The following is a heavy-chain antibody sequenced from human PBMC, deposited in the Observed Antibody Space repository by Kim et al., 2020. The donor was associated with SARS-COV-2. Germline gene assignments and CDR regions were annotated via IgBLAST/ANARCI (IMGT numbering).Heavy chain of an antibody. CDR1: GYTFTSYG. CDR2: ISAYNGNT. V-gene: IGHV1-18*01. D-gene: IGHD2-2*01. Sequence: ASVKVSCKASGYTFTSYGISWVRQAPGQGLEWMGWISAYNGNTNYAQKLQGRVTMTTDTSTSTAYMELRSLRSDDTAVYYCARDRNCSSTSCPYYYYYGMDVWGQGTTVTVSS. CDR3: ARDRNCSSTSCPYYYYYGMDV. J-gene: IGHJ6*02.